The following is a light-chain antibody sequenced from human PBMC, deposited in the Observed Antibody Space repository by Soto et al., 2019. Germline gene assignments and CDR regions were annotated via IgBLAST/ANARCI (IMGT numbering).Light chain of an antibody. Sequence: EIVMTQSPATLSVSPGERATLSCRASQSINSNLAWYQQRPGQAPRLLIYGASTRATGIPARFSGSGSGAEFTLTISSLQSEDFAVYYCQHYNNWPPYTFGQGTKLEI. CDR2: GAS. J-gene: IGKJ2*01. CDR3: QHYNNWPPYT. CDR1: QSINSN. V-gene: IGKV3-15*01.